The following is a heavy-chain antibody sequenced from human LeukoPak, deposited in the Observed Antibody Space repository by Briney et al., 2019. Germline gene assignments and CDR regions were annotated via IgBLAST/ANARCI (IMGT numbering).Heavy chain of an antibody. Sequence: GGSLRLSCAASGFTFSSYAMTWVRQAPGKGLGWVSAISGSGGSTNYADSVKGRFTISRDNSKNTLFLQMNSLRAEDTAVYYCAKRRGLELLYYYYIDVWGKGTTVTVSS. V-gene: IGHV3-23*01. D-gene: IGHD1-7*01. CDR1: GFTFSSYA. CDR2: ISGSGGST. J-gene: IGHJ6*03. CDR3: AKRRGLELLYYYYIDV.